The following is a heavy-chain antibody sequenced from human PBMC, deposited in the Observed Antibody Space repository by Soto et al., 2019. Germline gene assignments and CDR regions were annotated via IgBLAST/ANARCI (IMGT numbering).Heavy chain of an antibody. J-gene: IGHJ4*02. V-gene: IGHV4-39*01. CDR3: ARLATTVSTPNY. Sequence: AETLSLTCAVSGGSVSVDSYYWAWIRQPPGKGLEWIATIHYRGSTYYATSLKSRVTISIDTSKNQFSLMLASVTATDTAFYYCARLATTVSTPNYWGQGTLVTVSS. CDR2: IHYRGST. CDR1: GGSVSVDSYY. D-gene: IGHD4-17*01.